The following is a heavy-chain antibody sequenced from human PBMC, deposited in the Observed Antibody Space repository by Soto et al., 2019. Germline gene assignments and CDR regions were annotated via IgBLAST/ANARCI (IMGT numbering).Heavy chain of an antibody. CDR1: GFTFSSYA. D-gene: IGHD2-15*01. Sequence: GGSLRLSCAASGFTFSSYAMHWVRQAPGKGLEWVAVISYDGSNKYYADSVKGRFTISRDNSKNTLYLQMNSLRAEDTAVYYCAREEAAASKHFDYWGQGTLVTVSS. CDR3: AREEAAASKHFDY. V-gene: IGHV3-30-3*01. CDR2: ISYDGSNK. J-gene: IGHJ4*02.